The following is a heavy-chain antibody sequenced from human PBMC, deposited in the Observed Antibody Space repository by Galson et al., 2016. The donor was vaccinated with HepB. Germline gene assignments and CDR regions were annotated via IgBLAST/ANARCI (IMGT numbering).Heavy chain of an antibody. Sequence: SETLSLTCVVSGGSMSSRNWWSWLRQSPGKGLEWIGEIYKSGTTNYNPSLRDRVSISIDMSKNLISLTLLSVTDADPAVYYCAPLGYCSGDDCYSADHWSQGTLVTVSS. D-gene: IGHD2-15*01. CDR3: APLGYCSGDDCYSADH. V-gene: IGHV4-4*02. J-gene: IGHJ4*02. CDR2: IYKSGTT. CDR1: GGSMSSRNW.